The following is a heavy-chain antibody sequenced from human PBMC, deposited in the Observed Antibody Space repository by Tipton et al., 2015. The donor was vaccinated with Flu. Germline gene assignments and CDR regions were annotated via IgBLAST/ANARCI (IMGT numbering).Heavy chain of an antibody. CDR3: ARLSYYDVDLKNFYFDY. D-gene: IGHD3-10*02. CDR1: GGSVNSYF. CDR2: LSYSGNS. V-gene: IGHV4-59*05. J-gene: IGHJ4*02. Sequence: TLSLTCTVSGGSVNSYFWSWIRQTPGKGLEWIGGLSYSGNSYYNPSLRSRAVISVDTATNQFSLRLTSVTAADTAVYYCARLSYYDVDLKNFYFDYWGQGALVTVSS.